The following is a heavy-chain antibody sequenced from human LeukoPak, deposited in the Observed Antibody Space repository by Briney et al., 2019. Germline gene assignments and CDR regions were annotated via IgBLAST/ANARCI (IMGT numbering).Heavy chain of an antibody. J-gene: IGHJ4*02. CDR1: GFTFSSYW. D-gene: IGHD3-16*01. CDR2: IKQDGSEK. Sequence: PGGSLRLSCAASGFTFSSYWMSWVRQAPGKGLEWVANIKQDGSEKYYVDSVKGRFTISRDNAKNSLYLQMNSLRAEDTAVYYCARRGGREATPFDYWGQGTLVTVSS. CDR3: ARRGGREATPFDY. V-gene: IGHV3-7*01.